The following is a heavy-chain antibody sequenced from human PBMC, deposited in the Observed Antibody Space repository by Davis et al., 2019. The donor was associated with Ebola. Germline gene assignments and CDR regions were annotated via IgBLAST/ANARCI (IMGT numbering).Heavy chain of an antibody. CDR1: GFTFSNAW. CDR2: INWNGDRT. D-gene: IGHD4-23*01. Sequence: GESLKISCAASGFTFSNAWMSWVRQAPGKGLEWVSGINWNGDRTGYADSVKGRFTISRDKARNSLYLQMNSLRAEDTAVYYCARMTTVVTRGYFDYWGQGTLVTVSS. V-gene: IGHV3-20*04. J-gene: IGHJ4*02. CDR3: ARMTTVVTRGYFDY.